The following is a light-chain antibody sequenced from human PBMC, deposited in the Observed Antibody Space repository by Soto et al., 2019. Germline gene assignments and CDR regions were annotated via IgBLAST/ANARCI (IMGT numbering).Light chain of an antibody. CDR1: SSDVGGYNY. J-gene: IGLJ1*01. V-gene: IGLV2-14*01. CDR3: SSYTSSSGYV. CDR2: EVS. Sequence: QSVLTQPASVSGSPGQSITISCTGTSSDVGGYNYVSRYQQHPGKAPKLMIYEVSNRPSGVSNRFSGSKSGNTASLTISGLQAEDEADYYCSSYTSSSGYVFGTGTKLTVL.